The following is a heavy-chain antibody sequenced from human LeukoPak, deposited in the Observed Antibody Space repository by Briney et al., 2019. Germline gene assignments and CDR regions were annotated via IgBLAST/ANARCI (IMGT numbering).Heavy chain of an antibody. D-gene: IGHD6-19*01. V-gene: IGHV4-61*01. J-gene: IGHJ4*02. Sequence: SETLSLTCTVSGVSVSSGNYYWSWIRQPPGKGLEWIGYVYKSGGTNYNPSLKGRVTISVDTSKNQFSLKLSSVTTADTAVYYCARRITVAGIFDYWGQGTLVTVSS. CDR3: ARRITVAGIFDY. CDR2: VYKSGGT. CDR1: GVSVSSGNYY.